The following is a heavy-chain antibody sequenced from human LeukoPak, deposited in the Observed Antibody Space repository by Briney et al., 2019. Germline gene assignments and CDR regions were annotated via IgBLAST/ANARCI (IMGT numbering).Heavy chain of an antibody. CDR1: GGSFSGYY. CDR2: INHSGST. D-gene: IGHD6-13*01. CDR3: ARYSSSWYYFDY. Sequence: SETVSLTCAVYGGSFSGYYWSWIRQPPGKGLEWIGEINHSGSTNYNPSLKSRVTISVDTSKNQFSLKLSSVTAADTAVYYCARYSSSWYYFDYWGQGTLVTVSS. V-gene: IGHV4-34*01. J-gene: IGHJ4*02.